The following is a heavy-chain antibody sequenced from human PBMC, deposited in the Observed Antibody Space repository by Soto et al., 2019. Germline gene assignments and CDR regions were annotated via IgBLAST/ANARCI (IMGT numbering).Heavy chain of an antibody. J-gene: IGHJ4*02. CDR2: TRNKAYSFTT. CDR3: GTSIPGSTWSGFDS. V-gene: IGHV3-72*01. Sequence: EVQLVESGGGLVRPGGSLRLSCAASGFSFSDHYMDWVRQAPGKGLEWVGRTRNKAYSFTTEYAPALKGRFTISRDDSEDSLYLQRNRLKTEDTALYYCGTSIPGSTWSGFDSWGQGTLVTVSP. D-gene: IGHD6-6*01. CDR1: GFSFSDHY.